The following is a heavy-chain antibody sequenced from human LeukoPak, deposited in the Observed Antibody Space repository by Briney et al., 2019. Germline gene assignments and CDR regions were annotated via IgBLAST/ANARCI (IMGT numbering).Heavy chain of an antibody. Sequence: PGGSLRLSCAASGFTFSSYAMHWVRQAPGKGLEWVAVISYDGSNKYYADSVKGRFTISRDNSKNTLYLQMNSLRAEDTAVYYCARDLSGVRGVMWYYFDYWGQGTLVTVSS. CDR1: GFTFSSYA. J-gene: IGHJ4*02. V-gene: IGHV3-30-3*01. CDR2: ISYDGSNK. CDR3: ARDLSGVRGVMWYYFDY. D-gene: IGHD3-10*01.